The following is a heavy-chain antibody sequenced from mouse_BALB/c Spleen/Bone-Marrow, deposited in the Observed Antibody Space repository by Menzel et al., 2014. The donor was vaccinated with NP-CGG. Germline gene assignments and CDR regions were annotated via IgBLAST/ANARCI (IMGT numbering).Heavy chain of an antibody. CDR3: ARWRTVIASVVEYFDV. J-gene: IGHJ1*01. CDR1: GYAFSSSW. V-gene: IGHV1-82*01. D-gene: IGHD1-1*02. CDR2: IYPGDGDT. Sequence: QVQLQQSGPELVKPGSSVKISCRASGYAFSSSWMNWVKQRPGQGLEWIGRIYPGDGDTNYNGKFKGKATLTADKSSSTAYMQISSLTSVDSAVYFCARWRTVIASVVEYFDVWGAGTTVTVSS.